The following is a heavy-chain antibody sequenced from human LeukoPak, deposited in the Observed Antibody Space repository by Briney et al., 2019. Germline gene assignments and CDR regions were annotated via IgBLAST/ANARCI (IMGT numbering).Heavy chain of an antibody. D-gene: IGHD4-23*01. CDR1: GYSFTSYD. V-gene: IGHV1-8*01. CDR2: MNPNTGDT. J-gene: IGHJ3*02. Sequence: GASVKVSCKASGYSFTSYDINWVRQAIGQGLEWMGYMNPNTGDTGVTQKFQGRVTMTRDPSINTAYMELTSLRSEDTAVYYCAREGGNGAFDIWGQGTMVTVSS. CDR3: AREGGNGAFDI.